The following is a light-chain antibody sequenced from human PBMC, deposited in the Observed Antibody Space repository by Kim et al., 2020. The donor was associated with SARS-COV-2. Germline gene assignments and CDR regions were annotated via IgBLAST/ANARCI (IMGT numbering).Light chain of an antibody. V-gene: IGKV1-27*01. CDR2: AAS. CDR1: QGISSY. J-gene: IGKJ4*01. Sequence: EIELTQSPASLSSSRGERATITCRASQGISSYLAWYQQKPGKVPKLLIYAASTLQSGVPSRFSGSGSGTDFTLTISSLQPEDVAAYYCQKYSSAPGTFGEGTKVDIK. CDR3: QKYSSAPGT.